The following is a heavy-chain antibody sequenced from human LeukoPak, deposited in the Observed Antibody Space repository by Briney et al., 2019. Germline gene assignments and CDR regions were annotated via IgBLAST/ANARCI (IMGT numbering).Heavy chain of an antibody. CDR3: ARRATGTTKWFDP. CDR2: IYPGDSDT. CDR1: GYIFTNYW. Sequence: KPGESLKISCKGSGYIFTNYWIGWVRQMPGKGLEWMGTIYPGDSDTRYSPSFQGQVTMSADKSISTAYLKWSSLKASDTVMYYCARRATGTTKWFDPWGQGTLVTVSS. D-gene: IGHD1-1*01. J-gene: IGHJ5*02. V-gene: IGHV5-51*01.